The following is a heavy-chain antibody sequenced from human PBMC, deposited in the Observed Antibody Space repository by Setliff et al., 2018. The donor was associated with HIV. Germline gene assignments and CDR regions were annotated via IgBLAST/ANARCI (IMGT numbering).Heavy chain of an antibody. V-gene: IGHV4-4*02. CDR1: GGSISSVNW. CDR2: IDHSGGT. CDR3: ARNPGGHIPLDH. Sequence: SETLSLTCAVSGGSISSVNWWTWVRQPPGKGLEWIGEIDHSGGTKYNPSPTGRDTMSVDKSKNQFSLNLNSVAAADTAVDYCARNPGGHIPLDHWGQGALVTVSS. D-gene: IGHD3-16*01. J-gene: IGHJ4*02.